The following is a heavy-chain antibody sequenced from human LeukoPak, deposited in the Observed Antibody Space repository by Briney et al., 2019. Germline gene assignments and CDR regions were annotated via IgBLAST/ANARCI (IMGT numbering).Heavy chain of an antibody. V-gene: IGHV4-39*07. J-gene: IGHJ5*02. CDR3: ARDYLGYCSGGSCYLKWFDP. CDR2: IYYSGST. Sequence: SETLSLTCTVSGGSISSSSYYWGWIRQPPGKGLEWIGSIYYSGSTYYNPSLKSRVTISVDTSKNQFSLKLSSVTAADTAVYYCARDYLGYCSGGSCYLKWFDPWGQGTLGTVSS. D-gene: IGHD2-15*01. CDR1: GGSISSSSYY.